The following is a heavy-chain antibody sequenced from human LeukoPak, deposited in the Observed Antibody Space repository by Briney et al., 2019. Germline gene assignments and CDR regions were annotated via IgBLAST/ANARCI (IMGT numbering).Heavy chain of an antibody. V-gene: IGHV3-23*01. J-gene: IGHJ3*02. Sequence: GGSLSLSCAASGFTFSSYAMSWVRQAPGKGVAWVSAISGSGGSTYYADSVKGRFTISRDNSKNTLYLQMNSLRAEDTAVYYCAKVAKSRRITMIVVVSGAFDIWGQGTMVTVSS. D-gene: IGHD3-22*01. CDR3: AKVAKSRRITMIVVVSGAFDI. CDR1: GFTFSSYA. CDR2: ISGSGGST.